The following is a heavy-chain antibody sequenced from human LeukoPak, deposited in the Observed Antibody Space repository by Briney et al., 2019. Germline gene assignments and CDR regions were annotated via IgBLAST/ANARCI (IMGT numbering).Heavy chain of an antibody. J-gene: IGHJ4*02. CDR3: ARDTPSKEYDILTGFDY. V-gene: IGHV4-61*02. Sequence: KSSETLSLTCTVSGGSISSGSYYWSWIRQPAGKGLEWIGRIYTSGSTNYNPSLKSRVTISVDTSKNQFSLKLSSVTAADTAVYYCARDTPSKEYDILTGFDYWGQGTLVTVSS. CDR2: IYTSGST. CDR1: GGSISSGSYY. D-gene: IGHD3-9*01.